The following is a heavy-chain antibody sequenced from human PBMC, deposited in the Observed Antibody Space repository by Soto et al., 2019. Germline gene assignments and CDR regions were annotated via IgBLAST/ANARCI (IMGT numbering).Heavy chain of an antibody. J-gene: IGHJ6*03. V-gene: IGHV4-59*08. D-gene: IGHD3-10*01. CDR2: IYNSGST. CDR1: GGSISSYY. Sequence: SSETLSLTCTVSGGSISSYYWSWIRQPPGKGLEWIGYIYNSGSTNYNPSLKSRVTISVDTSKNQFSLKLSSVTAADTAVYYCAGYYGSGSYYRYYYYMDVWGKGTTVTVSS. CDR3: AGYYGSGSYYRYYYYMDV.